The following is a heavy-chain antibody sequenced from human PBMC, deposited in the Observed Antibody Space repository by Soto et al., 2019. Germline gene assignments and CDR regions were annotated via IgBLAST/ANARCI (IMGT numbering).Heavy chain of an antibody. Sequence: EVQLLESGGGLLQPGGSLRLSCAASGFTFSSYALNWVRQAPGKGLEWVSGITGDGDTTFYAGSVKGRFTISRDNSRNTVYLQMNSVRAEDTAVYYCAKEMTSGSRLAFDYWDQGTLVTVSS. V-gene: IGHV3-23*01. CDR1: GFTFSSYA. J-gene: IGHJ4*02. D-gene: IGHD2-15*01. CDR3: AKEMTSGSRLAFDY. CDR2: ITGDGDTT.